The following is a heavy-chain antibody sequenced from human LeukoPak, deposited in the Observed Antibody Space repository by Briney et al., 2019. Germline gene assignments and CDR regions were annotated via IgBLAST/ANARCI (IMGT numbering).Heavy chain of an antibody. CDR1: GFTFSKYG. J-gene: IGHJ4*02. CDR2: ISYDGSNK. D-gene: IGHD3-3*01. Sequence: GRSLRLSCAASGFTFSKYGMHWVRQAPGKGLEWVAVISYDGSNKYYADSVKGRFTISRDNSKNTLYLQMNSPRAEDTAVYYCARDSYDFWSGLDYWGQGTLVTVSS. CDR3: ARDSYDFWSGLDY. V-gene: IGHV3-30*03.